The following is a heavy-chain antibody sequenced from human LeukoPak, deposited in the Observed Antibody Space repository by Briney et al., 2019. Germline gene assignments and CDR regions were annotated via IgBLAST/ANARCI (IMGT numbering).Heavy chain of an antibody. Sequence: GESLKISCKCSGYSFFDYWIGWVRQMPGKGLDCMGIISPGDSDTRYSPSFEGQVTISVDKSIRTASLQWSSLKASDNAMYYCVRLKVPMTTVTIFDYWGQGTLVTVSS. CDR2: ISPGDSDT. D-gene: IGHD4-17*01. CDR3: VRLKVPMTTVTIFDY. J-gene: IGHJ4*02. CDR1: GYSFFDYW. V-gene: IGHV5-51*01.